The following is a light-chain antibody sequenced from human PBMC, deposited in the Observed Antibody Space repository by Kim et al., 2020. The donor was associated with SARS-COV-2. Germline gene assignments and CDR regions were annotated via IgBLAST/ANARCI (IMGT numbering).Light chain of an antibody. J-gene: IGLJ3*02. CDR2: VNNDGSH. CDR1: SGHSSNA. V-gene: IGLV4-69*01. CDR3: QSWGV. Sequence: QLVLTQSPTASASLGASVKLTCTLNSGHSSNAIAWHQQQPEKGPRYLMKVNNDGSHSKGDGIPDRFSGSSSGAERYLTISSLQSVDEADYYCQSWGVFGAGTKLTVL.